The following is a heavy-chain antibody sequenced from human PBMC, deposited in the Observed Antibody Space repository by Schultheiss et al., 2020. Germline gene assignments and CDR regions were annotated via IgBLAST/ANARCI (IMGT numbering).Heavy chain of an antibody. V-gene: IGHV3-23*01. Sequence: GGSLRLSCAASGFTFTNYAMTWVRQAPGKGLEWVSSIISTGGSTFYADSVKGRFTISRDNIENTLYLQMNSLRAEDTAVYYCAKTHDGTYWAFDIWGQGTMVTVSS. CDR2: IISTGGST. D-gene: IGHD1-26*01. CDR3: AKTHDGTYWAFDI. J-gene: IGHJ3*02. CDR1: GFTFTNYA.